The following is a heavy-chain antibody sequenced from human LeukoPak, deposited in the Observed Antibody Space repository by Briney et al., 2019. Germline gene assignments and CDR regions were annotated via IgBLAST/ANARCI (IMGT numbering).Heavy chain of an antibody. CDR1: GFTVSTNY. J-gene: IGHJ4*02. CDR3: TRDPTAVADRGDY. V-gene: IGHV3-53*01. CDR2: IYSDGRT. D-gene: IGHD6-19*01. Sequence: GGSLRISCAASGFTVSTNYLSWVRQAPGKGLERVSSIYSDGRTYYADSVKGRFTISRDNFKNSVYLQMNSLRAEDMAVYYCTRDPTAVADRGDYWGQGTLVTVSS.